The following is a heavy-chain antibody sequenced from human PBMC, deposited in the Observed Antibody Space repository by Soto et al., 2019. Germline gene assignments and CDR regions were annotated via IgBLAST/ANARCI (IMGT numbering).Heavy chain of an antibody. CDR3: ARMSRSYYGPGINDY. J-gene: IGHJ4*02. Sequence: QLQLQESGPGLVKPSETLSLTCTVSGGSINSDNYYWGWIRQPPGKGLEWIGNIYFSGSTYYNPSLKSRVTISVDTSRNQFSLNLSSVTAADTAVYYCARMSRSYYGPGINDYWGQGTLVTVSS. CDR2: IYFSGST. D-gene: IGHD3-10*01. V-gene: IGHV4-39*01. CDR1: GGSINSDNYY.